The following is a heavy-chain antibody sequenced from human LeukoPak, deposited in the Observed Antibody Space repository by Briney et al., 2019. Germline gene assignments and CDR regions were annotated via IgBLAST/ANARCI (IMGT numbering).Heavy chain of an antibody. V-gene: IGHV3-73*01. CDR3: TRPSPKTYYYDSSGYVLVN. CDR2: IRSKANSYAT. J-gene: IGHJ4*02. D-gene: IGHD3-22*01. CDR1: GFTFSGSA. Sequence: PGGSLRLSCAASGFTFSGSAMHWVRQASGKGLEWVGRIRSKANSYATAYAASVKGRLTISRDDSKNTAYLQMNSLKTEDTAVYYCTRPSPKTYYYDSSGYVLVNWGQGTLVTVYS.